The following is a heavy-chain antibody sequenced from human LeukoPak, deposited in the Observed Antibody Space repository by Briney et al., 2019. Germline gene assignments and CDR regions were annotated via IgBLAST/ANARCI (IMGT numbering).Heavy chain of an antibody. CDR1: GFTFSSYG. V-gene: IGHV3-30*02. CDR3: AKEGESRVVVAAPGNWFDP. CDR2: IWYDGSNK. J-gene: IGHJ5*02. Sequence: TGGSLRLSCAASGFTFSSYGMHWVRQAPGKGLEWVAVIWYDGSNKYYADSVKGRFTISRDNSKNTLYLQMNSLRAEDTAVYYCAKEGESRVVVAAPGNWFDPWGQGTLVTVSS. D-gene: IGHD2-15*01.